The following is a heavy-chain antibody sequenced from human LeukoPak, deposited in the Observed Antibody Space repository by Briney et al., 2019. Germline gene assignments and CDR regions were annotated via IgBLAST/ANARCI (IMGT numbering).Heavy chain of an antibody. J-gene: IGHJ4*02. CDR3: AKRGPGYDKSTYPPHYFDY. CDR2: ISVSGGRT. V-gene: IGHV3-23*01. D-gene: IGHD3-22*01. CDR1: GFTFSTYA. Sequence: GGSLRLSCAASGFTFSTYAMSWVRQAPGKGLEWVSGISVSGGRTDYADSVKGRFTISRDNSRNTLYLQMNSLRAEDTAVYYCAKRGPGYDKSTYPPHYFDYWGQGTLVTVSS.